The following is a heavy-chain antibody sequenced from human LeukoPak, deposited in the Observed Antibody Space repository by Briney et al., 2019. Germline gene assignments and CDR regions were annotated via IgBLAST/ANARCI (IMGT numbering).Heavy chain of an antibody. Sequence: PSETLSLTCAVCGGSFSGYYWSWIRQPPGKGLEWIGEINHSGSTNYNPSLKSRVTISVDTSKNQFSLKLSSVTAADTAVYYCARGPRYCSSTSCQPHNWFDPWGQGTLVTVSS. J-gene: IGHJ5*02. D-gene: IGHD2-2*01. CDR2: INHSGST. V-gene: IGHV4-34*01. CDR3: ARGPRYCSSTSCQPHNWFDP. CDR1: GGSFSGYY.